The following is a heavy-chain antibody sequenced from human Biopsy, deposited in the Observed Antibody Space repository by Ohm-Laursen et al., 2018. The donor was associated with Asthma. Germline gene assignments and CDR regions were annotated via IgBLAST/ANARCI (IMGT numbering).Heavy chain of an antibody. J-gene: IGHJ4*02. D-gene: IGHD4-17*01. CDR2: HDHEEGGT. CDR1: GYSLTDLS. Sequence: ASVKVSCKVSGYSLTDLSMHWVRQAPGQGLEWMGGHDHEEGGTVNARRFQGRVTMTEDTSTDTACMELSSLSSDGTAVYYCASDFPKDYVRYNFQFWGQGTLVTVSS. V-gene: IGHV1-24*01. CDR3: ASDFPKDYVRYNFQF.